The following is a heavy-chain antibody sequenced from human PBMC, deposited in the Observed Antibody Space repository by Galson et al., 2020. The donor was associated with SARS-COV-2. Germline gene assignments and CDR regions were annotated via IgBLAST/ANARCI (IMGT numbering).Heavy chain of an antibody. D-gene: IGHD2-8*02. J-gene: IGHJ4*02. CDR3: SRGILYHTYWYAGGGC. Sequence: TGGSLRLSCAASGFTFSSHSMHWVRQAPGKGLEWVAVISFDGSNKYYANSVKGRFSVSRDNSKNTLYLQMNSLGAEDTAVYYCSRGILYHTYWYAGGGCWCQGTLVSGPS. CDR1: GFTFSSHS. CDR2: ISFDGSNK. V-gene: IGHV3-30-3*01.